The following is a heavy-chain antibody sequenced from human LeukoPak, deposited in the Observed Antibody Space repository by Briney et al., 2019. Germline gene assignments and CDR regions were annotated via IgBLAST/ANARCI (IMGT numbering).Heavy chain of an antibody. V-gene: IGHV3-53*01. CDR2: IYSDNT. Sequence: GGTLRLSCAASGFTFSTYGMSWVRQAPGKGLEWVSFIYSDNTHYSDSVKGRFTISRDNSKNTLYLQMNSLRAEDTAVYYCARRAGAYSHPYDYWGQGTLVTVSS. CDR1: GFTFSTYG. CDR3: ARRAGAYSHPYDY. J-gene: IGHJ4*02. D-gene: IGHD4/OR15-4a*01.